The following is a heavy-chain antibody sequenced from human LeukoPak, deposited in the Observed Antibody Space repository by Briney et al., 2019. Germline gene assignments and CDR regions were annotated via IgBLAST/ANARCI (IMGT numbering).Heavy chain of an antibody. Sequence: SETLSLTCSVSGGSISTYYWSWIRQTPGKGLEWIGYVYDSGTTNYNPSLKGRVTISSDTSKNQFSLNLRSVNAADTAIYYCARHGASLGFLDYCGQGALVTVSS. CDR1: GGSISTYY. V-gene: IGHV4-59*08. D-gene: IGHD4-17*01. J-gene: IGHJ4*02. CDR2: VYDSGTT. CDR3: ARHGASLGFLDY.